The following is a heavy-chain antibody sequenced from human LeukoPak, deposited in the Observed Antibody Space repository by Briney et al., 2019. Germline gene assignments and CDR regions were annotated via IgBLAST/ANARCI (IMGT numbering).Heavy chain of an antibody. V-gene: IGHV5-51*01. CDR3: ARRTSYSSSWSEFDY. CDR2: IYPGDSDT. Sequence: GESLKISCKGSGYSFTSYWIGWVRQMPGKGLEWMGIIYPGDSDTRYSPSFQGQVTISADNSISTAYLQWSSLKASDTAMYYCARRTSYSSSWSEFDYWGQGTLVTVSS. CDR1: GYSFTSYW. J-gene: IGHJ4*02. D-gene: IGHD6-13*01.